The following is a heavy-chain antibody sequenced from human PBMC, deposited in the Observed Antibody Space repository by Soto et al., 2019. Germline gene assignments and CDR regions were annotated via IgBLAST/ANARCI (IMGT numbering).Heavy chain of an antibody. Sequence: GGSLRLSCAASAFTFSTYALSWVRQAPGKGLEWVSAISGGADTTYYADSVKGRFTISRDNSKKTLYLQMNSLRAEDTAVYYCAKNAYYYYKMDVWGKGTTVTVSS. CDR1: AFTFSTYA. V-gene: IGHV3-23*01. J-gene: IGHJ6*03. CDR3: AKNAYYYYKMDV. CDR2: ISGGADTT.